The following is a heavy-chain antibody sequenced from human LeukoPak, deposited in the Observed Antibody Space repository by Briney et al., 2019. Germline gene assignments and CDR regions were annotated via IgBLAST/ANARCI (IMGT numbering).Heavy chain of an antibody. CDR3: ARGLGYCSGGSCYSGYYYGMDV. D-gene: IGHD2-15*01. CDR1: GGSISSGGYY. V-gene: IGHV4-31*03. Sequence: PSQTLSLTCTVSGGSISSGGYYWSWIRQHPGKGLEWIGYIYYSGNTYYNPSLKSRVTISVDTSKNRFSLKLSSVTAADTAVYYCARGLGYCSGGSCYSGYYYGMDVWGKGTTVTVSS. CDR2: IYYSGNT. J-gene: IGHJ6*04.